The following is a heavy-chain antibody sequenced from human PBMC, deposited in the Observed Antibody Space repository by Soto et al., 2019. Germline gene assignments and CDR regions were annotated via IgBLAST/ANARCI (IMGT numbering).Heavy chain of an antibody. CDR1: GYTFTSYG. CDR2: ISAYNGNT. V-gene: IGHV1-18*01. D-gene: IGHD6-13*01. J-gene: IGHJ5*02. CDR3: ARRDFAAAGTRDWFDP. Sequence: VASVKVSCKASGYTFTSYGISWVRQAPGQGLEWMGWISAYNGNTNYAQKLQGRVTMTTDTSTSTAYMELRSLRSDDTAVYYCARRDFAAAGTRDWFDPWGQGTLVTVSS.